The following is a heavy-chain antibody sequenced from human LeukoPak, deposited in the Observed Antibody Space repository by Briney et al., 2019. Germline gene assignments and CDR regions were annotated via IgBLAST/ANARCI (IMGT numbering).Heavy chain of an antibody. D-gene: IGHD2-21*02. V-gene: IGHV4-39*07. CDR3: ARAGGVVTAPLDLDY. CDR1: GGSISRSSHY. J-gene: IGHJ4*02. CDR2: IYYSGST. Sequence: SETLSLTCTVSGGSISRSSHYWGWIRQAPGKGLEWIGSIYYSGSTHYNPSLKSRVTISVDTSKNQFSLKLTSVIAADTAVYYCARAGGVVTAPLDLDYWGQGTLVTVSS.